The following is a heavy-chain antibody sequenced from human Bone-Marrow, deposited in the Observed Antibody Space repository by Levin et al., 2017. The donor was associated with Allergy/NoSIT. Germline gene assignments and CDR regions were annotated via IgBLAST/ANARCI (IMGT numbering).Heavy chain of an antibody. D-gene: IGHD2-21*02. CDR3: ARDPSPYSVWGKHIVVVTAPHIDAPFDY. CDR2: INSDGSST. V-gene: IGHV3-74*01. CDR1: GFTFSSYW. J-gene: IGHJ4*02. Sequence: GGSLRLSCAASGFTFSSYWMHWVRQAPGKGLVWVSRINSDGSSTSYADSVKGRFTISRDNAKNTLYLQMNSLRAEDTAVYYCARDPSPYSVWGKHIVVVTAPHIDAPFDYWGQGTLVTVSS.